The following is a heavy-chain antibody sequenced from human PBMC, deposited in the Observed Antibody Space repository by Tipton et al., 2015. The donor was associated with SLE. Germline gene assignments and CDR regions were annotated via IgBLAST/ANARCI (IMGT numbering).Heavy chain of an antibody. CDR3: ARSRETYDLGGVFDL. Sequence: LRLSCFVSGDYITSDIYYWGWVRQPPGKGLEWIGSVYDSGTTYYNPSLKSRVIISGDTSKNQFSLKLNSVTAADTAVYYCARSRETYDLGGVFDLWGQGTLVTVSS. CDR2: VYDSGTT. CDR1: GDYITSDIYY. J-gene: IGHJ4*02. D-gene: IGHD3-16*01. V-gene: IGHV4-39*07.